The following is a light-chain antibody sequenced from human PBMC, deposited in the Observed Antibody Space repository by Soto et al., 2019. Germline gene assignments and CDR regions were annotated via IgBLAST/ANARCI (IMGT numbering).Light chain of an antibody. CDR2: EDN. CDR1: SGSIASNY. CDR3: QSYDSSNRV. J-gene: IGLJ3*02. Sequence: NFMLTQPHSVSESPGKTVTISCTRSSGSIASNYVQWYQQRPGSAPTTVIYEDNQRPSGVPDRFSGSIDSSSNSASLTISGLKTEDEADYYCQSYDSSNRVFGGGTKLPVL. V-gene: IGLV6-57*04.